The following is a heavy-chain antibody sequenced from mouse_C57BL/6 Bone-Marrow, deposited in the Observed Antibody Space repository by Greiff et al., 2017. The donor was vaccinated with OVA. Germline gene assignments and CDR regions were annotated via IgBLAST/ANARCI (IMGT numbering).Heavy chain of an antibody. CDR1: GYSITSGYY. J-gene: IGHJ3*01. CDR2: ISYDGSN. CDR3: ASIYYDYERAPY. D-gene: IGHD2-4*01. Sequence: ESGPGLVKPSQSLSLTCSVTGYSITSGYYWNWIRQFPGNKLEWMGYISYDGSNNYNPSLKNRISITRDTSKNQFFLKLNSVTTEDTATYYCASIYYDYERAPYWGQGTLVTVSA. V-gene: IGHV3-6*01.